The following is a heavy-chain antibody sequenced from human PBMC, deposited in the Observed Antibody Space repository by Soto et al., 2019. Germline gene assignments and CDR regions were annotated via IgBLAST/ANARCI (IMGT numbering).Heavy chain of an antibody. J-gene: IGHJ4*02. CDR2: IKSKTDGGTT. V-gene: IGHV3-15*01. D-gene: IGHD3-10*01. Sequence: GGSLRLSCAASGFTFSNAWMSWVRQAPGKGLEWVGRIKSKTDGGTTDYAAPVKGRFTISRDDSKNTLYLQMNSLKTEDTAVYYCTPELGVGISEDYWGQGTLVTVSS. CDR3: TPELGVGISEDY. CDR1: GFTFSNAW.